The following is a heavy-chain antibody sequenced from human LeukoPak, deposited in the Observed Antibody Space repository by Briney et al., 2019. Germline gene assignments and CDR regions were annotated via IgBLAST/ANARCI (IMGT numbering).Heavy chain of an antibody. Sequence: ASVKVSCKASGYTFTGYYMHWLRQAPGHGLEWMGWMNPDTGNTGYAQKFQGRVTMTRSTSISTAYTELSSLRSEDTAVYYCARVKNLGNSGTHFDYWGQRTLVTVSS. D-gene: IGHD1-1*01. CDR2: MNPDTGNT. V-gene: IGHV1-8*02. CDR1: GYTFTGYY. CDR3: ARVKNLGNSGTHFDY. J-gene: IGHJ4*02.